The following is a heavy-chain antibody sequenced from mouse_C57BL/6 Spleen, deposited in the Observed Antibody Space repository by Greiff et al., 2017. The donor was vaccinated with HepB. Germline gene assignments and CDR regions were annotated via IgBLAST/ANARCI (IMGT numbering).Heavy chain of an antibody. Sequence: VQLQQSGAELVKPGASVKISCKASGYAFSSYWMNWVKQRPGKGLEWIGQLYPGDGDTNYNGKFKGKATLTADKSSSTAYMQLSSLTSEDSAVYFWARGGLRRGAMDYWGQGTSVTVSS. CDR2: LYPGDGDT. J-gene: IGHJ4*01. CDR1: GYAFSSYW. V-gene: IGHV1-80*01. CDR3: ARGGLRRGAMDY. D-gene: IGHD2-4*01.